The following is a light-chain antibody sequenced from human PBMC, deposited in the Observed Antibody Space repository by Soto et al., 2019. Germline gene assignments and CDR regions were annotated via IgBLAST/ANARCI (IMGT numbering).Light chain of an antibody. Sequence: EIVLTQSPGTLSFSPGERATLSCRASQSVSSSYLAWYQQKPGQAPRLLIYGACSRATGNPDSFSGSGSGTDFTLTISTLEPEDFAVYYCQRYGNSPYPFGQGTKLEIK. CDR2: GAC. CDR1: QSVSSSY. CDR3: QRYGNSPYP. V-gene: IGKV3-20*01. J-gene: IGKJ2*01.